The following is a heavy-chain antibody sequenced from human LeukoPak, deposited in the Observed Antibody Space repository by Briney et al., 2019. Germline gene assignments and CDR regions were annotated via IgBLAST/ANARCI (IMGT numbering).Heavy chain of an antibody. CDR1: GGSFSGYY. CDR2: INHSGST. V-gene: IGHV4-34*01. D-gene: IGHD3-22*01. Sequence: PSETLSLTCAVYGGSFSGYYWSWIRQPPGKGLEWIGEINHSGSTNYNPSLKSRDTISVDTSKNQFSLKLSSVTAADTAVYYCARVREEANSGYPDYWGQGTLVTVSS. J-gene: IGHJ4*02. CDR3: ARVREEANSGYPDY.